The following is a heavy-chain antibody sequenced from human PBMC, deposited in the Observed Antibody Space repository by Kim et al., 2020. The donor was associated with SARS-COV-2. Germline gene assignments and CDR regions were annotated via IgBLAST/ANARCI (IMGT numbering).Heavy chain of an antibody. D-gene: IGHD7-27*01. CDR3: ARGLWGKGIYYYYYMGD. Sequence: SVKVSCKASGDTFSSYAISWVRQAPGQGLEWMGRIIPILGIANYAQKFQGRVTITADKSTSTAYMELSSLRSDDTAVYYCARGLWGKGIYYYYYMGDWG. CDR2: IIPILGIA. V-gene: IGHV1-69*04. CDR1: GDTFSSYA. J-gene: IGHJ6*03.